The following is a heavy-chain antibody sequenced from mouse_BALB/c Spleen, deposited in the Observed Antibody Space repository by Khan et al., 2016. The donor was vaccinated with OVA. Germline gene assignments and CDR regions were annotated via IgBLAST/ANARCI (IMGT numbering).Heavy chain of an antibody. CDR1: GYTFTSSV. V-gene: IGHV1S136*01. CDR2: IYPYNDAT. Sequence: VQLKESGPEVVKPGASVYMSCKASGYTFTSSVMHWVKQKPGQGLEWIGYIYPYNDATKYNEKFSGKATLTSDTSSSTAYMELSSLTSEDSAVYFCAPVDTCNVSLAYWGQGTLVTVSA. CDR3: APVDTCNVSLAY. J-gene: IGHJ3*01.